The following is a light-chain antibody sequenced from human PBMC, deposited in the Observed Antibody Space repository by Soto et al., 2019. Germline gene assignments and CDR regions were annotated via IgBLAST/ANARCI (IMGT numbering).Light chain of an antibody. V-gene: IGKV3-20*01. Sequence: EIAMPGSPGTLSLSPGARGTISFTASQRFGSSNLAWYQQKPGQAPRLLIYSTSSRATGIPDRFSGSGSGTDFTLTISRLEPEDFAVYYCQQYGNSPWTFGQGTKVDIK. J-gene: IGKJ1*01. CDR2: STS. CDR1: QRFGSSN. CDR3: QQYGNSPWT.